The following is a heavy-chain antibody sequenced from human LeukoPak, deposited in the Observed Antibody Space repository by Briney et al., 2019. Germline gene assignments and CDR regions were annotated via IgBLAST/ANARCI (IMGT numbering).Heavy chain of an antibody. D-gene: IGHD1-26*01. CDR1: GYSFTSYW. Sequence: GESLKISCKGSGYSFTSYWIGWVRQMPGKGLEWMGIIYPGDSDTRYSPSFQGQVTISADKSISTAYLQWSSLKASDTAMYYCASLISGSYGTTHRTPAAFDIWGQGTMVTVSS. V-gene: IGHV5-51*01. CDR3: ASLISGSYGTTHRTPAAFDI. J-gene: IGHJ3*02. CDR2: IYPGDSDT.